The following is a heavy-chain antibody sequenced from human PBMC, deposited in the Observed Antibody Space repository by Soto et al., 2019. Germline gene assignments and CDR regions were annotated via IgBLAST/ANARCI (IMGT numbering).Heavy chain of an antibody. Sequence: PGESLKISCKGSGYSFTSYWISWVRQMPGKGLEWMGRIDPSDSYTNYSPSFQGHVTISADKSISTAYLQWSSLKASDTAMYYCARHGDMVRGVIIGYNWFDPWGQGTLVTVSS. V-gene: IGHV5-10-1*01. CDR3: ARHGDMVRGVIIGYNWFDP. J-gene: IGHJ5*02. D-gene: IGHD3-10*01. CDR1: GYSFTSYW. CDR2: IDPSDSYT.